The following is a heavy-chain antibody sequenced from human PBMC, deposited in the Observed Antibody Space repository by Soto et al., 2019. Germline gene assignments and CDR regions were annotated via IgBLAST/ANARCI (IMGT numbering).Heavy chain of an antibody. CDR3: ARGYSSSVPSLHNWFDP. V-gene: IGHV1-69*13. D-gene: IGHD6-13*01. CDR1: GGTFSSYA. CDR2: IIPIFGTA. J-gene: IGHJ5*02. Sequence: SVKVSCKASGGTFSSYAISWVRQAPGQGLEWMGGIIPIFGTANYAQKFQGRVTITADESTSTAYMELSSLRSEDTAVYYCARGYSSSVPSLHNWFDPWGQGTLVTVSS.